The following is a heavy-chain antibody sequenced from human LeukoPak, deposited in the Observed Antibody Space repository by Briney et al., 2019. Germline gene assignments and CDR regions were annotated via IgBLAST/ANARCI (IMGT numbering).Heavy chain of an antibody. CDR3: ARGAYIVVVPAAPCGIDV. V-gene: IGHV4-34*01. D-gene: IGHD2-2*01. Sequence: SETLSLTCAVYGGSFSGYYWSWIRQPPVKGLEWIGEINHSGSTNYNPSLKSRVTISVDTSKNQFSLKLSSVTAADTAVYYCARGAYIVVVPAAPCGIDVWGQGTTVTVSS. CDR1: GGSFSGYY. J-gene: IGHJ6*02. CDR2: INHSGST.